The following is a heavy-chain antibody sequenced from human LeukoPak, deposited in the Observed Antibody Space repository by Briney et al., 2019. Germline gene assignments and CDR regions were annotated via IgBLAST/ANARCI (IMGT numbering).Heavy chain of an antibody. J-gene: IGHJ4*02. CDR1: EFSVGSNY. CDR2: INWNGGST. CDR3: ARDFDGYKNLNDY. Sequence: GGSLRLSCAASEFSVGSNYMTWVRQAPGKGLEWVSGINWNGGSTGYADSVKGRFTISRDNAKNSLYLQMNSLRAEDTALYYCARDFDGYKNLNDYWGQGTLVTVSS. D-gene: IGHD5-24*01. V-gene: IGHV3-20*04.